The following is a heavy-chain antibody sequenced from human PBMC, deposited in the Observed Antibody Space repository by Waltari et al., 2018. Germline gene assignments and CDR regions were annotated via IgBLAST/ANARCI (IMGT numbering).Heavy chain of an antibody. D-gene: IGHD5-18*01. CDR3: ARGGYSYGYTDY. J-gene: IGHJ4*02. CDR1: GGSFSGYY. CDR2: INHSGST. V-gene: IGHV4-34*01. Sequence: QVQLQQWGAGLLKPSETLSLPCAVYGGSFSGYYWSWIRQPPGKGLEWIGEINHSGSTNYNPSLKSRVTISVDTSKNQFSLKLSSVTAADTAVYYCARGGYSYGYTDYWGQGTLVTVSS.